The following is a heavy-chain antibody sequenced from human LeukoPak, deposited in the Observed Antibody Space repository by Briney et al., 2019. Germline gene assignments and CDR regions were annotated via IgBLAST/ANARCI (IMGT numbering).Heavy chain of an antibody. D-gene: IGHD2-15*01. CDR1: GGSFSGYY. Sequence: KSSETLSLTCAVYGGSFSGYYWSWIRQPPGKGLEWIGEINHSGSTNYNPSLKSRVTISVDTSKNQFSLKLSSVTAADTAVYYCASSTYCSGGSCYSNWGQGTLVTVSS. CDR3: ASSTYCSGGSCYSN. J-gene: IGHJ4*02. V-gene: IGHV4-34*01. CDR2: INHSGST.